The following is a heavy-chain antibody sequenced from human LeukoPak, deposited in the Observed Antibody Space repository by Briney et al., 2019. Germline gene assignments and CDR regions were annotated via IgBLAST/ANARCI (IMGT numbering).Heavy chain of an antibody. V-gene: IGHV1-3*01. CDR1: GYTFTSYA. J-gene: IGHJ5*02. CDR3: ARDRGSIVVVPAAMPSGPLRP. Sequence: ASVKVSCKASGYTFTSYAMHWVRQAPGQRLEWMGWINAGNGNTKNSQKFQGRVTITRDTSASTAYMELSSLRSEDTAVYYCARDRGSIVVVPAAMPSGPLRPWGQGTLVTVSS. CDR2: INAGNGNT. D-gene: IGHD2-2*01.